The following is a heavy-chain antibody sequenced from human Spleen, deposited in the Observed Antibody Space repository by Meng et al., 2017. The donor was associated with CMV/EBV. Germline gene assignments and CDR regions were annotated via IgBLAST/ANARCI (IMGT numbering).Heavy chain of an antibody. CDR2: IYDSGNT. V-gene: IGHV4-59*01. CDR3: ARDGCIGINCFNWFDP. Sequence: SETLSLTCTVSGDSISNYYWSWIRQPPGKGLEWIGYIYDSGNTNYNPSLESRVAISVDTSKNQFSLKLSSVTAADTAVYYCARDGCIGINCFNWFDPWGQGTLVTVSS. J-gene: IGHJ5*02. D-gene: IGHD2-2*01. CDR1: GDSISNYY.